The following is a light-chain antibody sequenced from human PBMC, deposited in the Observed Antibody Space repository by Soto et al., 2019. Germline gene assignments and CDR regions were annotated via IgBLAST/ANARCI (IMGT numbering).Light chain of an antibody. CDR3: QSYDSSLSGPYV. V-gene: IGLV1-51*01. Sequence: QSALAQPPSVSAAPGEMLTISCSGSSSNIGKNFVSWYQQLPGTTPKLLIYDNSQRPSGIPDRFSASKSGTSASLAITGLQAEDEADYYCQSYDSSLSGPYVFGTGTKVTVL. CDR2: DNS. CDR1: SSNIGKNF. J-gene: IGLJ1*01.